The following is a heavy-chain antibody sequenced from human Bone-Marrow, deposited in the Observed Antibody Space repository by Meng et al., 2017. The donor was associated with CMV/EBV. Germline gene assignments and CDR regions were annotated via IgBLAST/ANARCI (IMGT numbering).Heavy chain of an antibody. V-gene: IGHV1-2*02. J-gene: IGHJ4*02. D-gene: IGHD4-23*01. CDR3: ARDRGVVTPTDDY. CDR2: INPNSGGT. Sequence: ASVNVSYKASGYTFTGYYMHWVRQAPGQGLEWMGWINPNSGGTNYAQKFQGRVTMTRDTSISTAYMELSRLRSDDTAVYYCARDRGVVTPTDDYWGQGTLVTVPS. CDR1: GYTFTGYY.